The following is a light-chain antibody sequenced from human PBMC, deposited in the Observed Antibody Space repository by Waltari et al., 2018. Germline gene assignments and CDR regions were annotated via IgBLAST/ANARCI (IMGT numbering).Light chain of an antibody. J-gene: IGKJ1*01. CDR1: QSVLYSHNNKNY. CDR3: QQYFGGPT. V-gene: IGKV4-1*01. Sequence: DIVMIQSPASLAVSLGERAIINCKSSQSVLYSHNNKNYFGWYQQKPGQPPKLIIYWASIRGSGVPGRFSGSGSGTDFTLTISSLQAEDVAVYYCQQYFGGPTFGQGAKVEIK. CDR2: WAS.